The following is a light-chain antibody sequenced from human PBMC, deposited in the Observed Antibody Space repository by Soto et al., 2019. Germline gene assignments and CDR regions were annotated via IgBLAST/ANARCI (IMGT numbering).Light chain of an antibody. CDR1: QSVSSY. Sequence: EIVLTQSPATLSLSPGERAALSCRASQSVSSYLAWYQQKPGQAPRLLNYDASKRATGIPARFSGSGSGKDFTLTISSLEPEDFAVYFCQQRSNCPSTFGGGTKVEI. CDR3: QQRSNCPST. CDR2: DAS. V-gene: IGKV3-11*01. J-gene: IGKJ4*01.